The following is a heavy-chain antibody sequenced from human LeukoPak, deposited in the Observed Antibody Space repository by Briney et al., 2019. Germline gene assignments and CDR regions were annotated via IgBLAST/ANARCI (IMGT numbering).Heavy chain of an antibody. J-gene: IGHJ4*02. CDR1: GYTSTSYA. Sequence: GASVKVSCKASGYTSTSYAMHWVRQAPGQRLEWMGWISAYNGNTNYAQKLQGRATMTTDTSTSTAYMDLRSLRSDDTAVYYCARDSLPYGDYGETFDSWGQGTLVTVSS. CDR3: ARDSLPYGDYGETFDS. V-gene: IGHV1-18*01. CDR2: ISAYNGNT. D-gene: IGHD4-17*01.